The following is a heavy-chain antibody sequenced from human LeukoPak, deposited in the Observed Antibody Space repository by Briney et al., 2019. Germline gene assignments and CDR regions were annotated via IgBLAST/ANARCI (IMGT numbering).Heavy chain of an antibody. CDR3: ARERFYSSGNYYNRIDY. CDR1: GGTFSDYA. Sequence: ASVTVSCKASGGTFSDYALNWVRQAPGQGLEWMGVFIPMLGTANSTQKFQGRVTITADISTNTAYMELSSLRSEDTAVYYCARERFYSSGNYYNRIDYWGQGTLVTVSS. J-gene: IGHJ4*02. CDR2: FIPMLGTA. D-gene: IGHD3-10*01. V-gene: IGHV1-69*10.